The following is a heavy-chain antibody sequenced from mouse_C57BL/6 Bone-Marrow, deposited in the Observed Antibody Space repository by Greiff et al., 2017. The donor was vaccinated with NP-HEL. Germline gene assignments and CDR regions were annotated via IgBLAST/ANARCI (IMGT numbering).Heavy chain of an antibody. CDR3: AREGGLRRRTYPMDY. Sequence: EVKLVESEGGLVQPGSSMKLSCTASGFTFSDYYMAWVRQVPEKGLEWVANINYDGSSTYYLDSLKSRFIISRDNAKNILYLQMSSLKSEDTATYYCAREGGLRRRTYPMDYWGQGTSVTVSS. V-gene: IGHV5-16*01. J-gene: IGHJ4*01. CDR1: GFTFSDYY. D-gene: IGHD2-4*01. CDR2: INYDGSST.